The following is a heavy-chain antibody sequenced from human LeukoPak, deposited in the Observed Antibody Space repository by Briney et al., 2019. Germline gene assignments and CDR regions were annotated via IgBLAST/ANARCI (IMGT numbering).Heavy chain of an antibody. J-gene: IGHJ4*02. CDR1: GYTFTGYY. CDR2: INPNSGGT. V-gene: IGHV1-2*02. Sequence: ASVKVSCKASGYTFTGYYMHWVRQAPGQGLEWMGWINPNSGGTNYAQEFQGRVTMTRDTSISTAYMVLSRLRSDDTAVYYCARDYYDSSGYYYDYWGQGTLVTVSS. D-gene: IGHD3-22*01. CDR3: ARDYYDSSGYYYDY.